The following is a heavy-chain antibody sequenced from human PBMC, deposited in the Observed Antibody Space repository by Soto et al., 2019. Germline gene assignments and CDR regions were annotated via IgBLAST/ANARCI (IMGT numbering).Heavy chain of an antibody. CDR2: INHSGKT. J-gene: IGHJ5*02. CDR1: GGSFSDYY. D-gene: IGHD7-27*01. Sequence: SETLSLTCAVHGGSFSDYYWSWVRQAPGKGLEWIGEINHSGKTNYNPSLKSRVNMSVDTSKNQFSLKVNSVTAADTAVYYCARGQTSNDWFDPWGQGNLVTVSS. CDR3: ARGQTSNDWFDP. V-gene: IGHV4-34*01.